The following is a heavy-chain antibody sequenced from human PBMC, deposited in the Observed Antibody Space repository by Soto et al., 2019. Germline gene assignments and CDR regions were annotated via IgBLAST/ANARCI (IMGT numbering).Heavy chain of an antibody. CDR2: IYYSGST. V-gene: IGHV4-30-4*01. CDR1: GGSISSGDYY. D-gene: IGHD3-22*01. CDR3: ARSSIPNYDSSGYYYEFAGPTDQFDY. Sequence: PSETLSLTCTVSGGSISSGDYYWSWIRQPPGKGLEWIGYIYYSGSTYYNPSLKSRVTISVDTSKNQFSLKLSSVTAADTAVYYCARSSIPNYDSSGYYYEFAGPTDQFDYWGQGTLVTVSS. J-gene: IGHJ4*02.